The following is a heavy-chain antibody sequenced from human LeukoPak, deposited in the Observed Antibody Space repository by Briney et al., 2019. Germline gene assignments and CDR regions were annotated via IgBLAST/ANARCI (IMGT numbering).Heavy chain of an antibody. CDR3: ARRKKYNWFDP. CDR2: IYYSGST. J-gene: IGHJ5*02. Sequence: SETLSLTCTVSGGSISSYYWGWIRQPPGKGLEWIGSIYYSGSTYYNPSLKSRVTISVDTSKNQFSLKLSSVTAADTAVYYCARRKKYNWFDPWGQGTLVTVSS. V-gene: IGHV4-39*07. CDR1: GGSISSYY.